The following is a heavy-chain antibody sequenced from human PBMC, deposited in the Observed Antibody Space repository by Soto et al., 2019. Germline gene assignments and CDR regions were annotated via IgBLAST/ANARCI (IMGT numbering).Heavy chain of an antibody. CDR2: INAGNGNT. CDR3: ARDRKAVAATTFDY. J-gene: IGHJ4*02. Sequence: QVQLVQSGAEVKKPGASVKVSCKASGYTFTSYAMHWVRQAPGQRLEWMGWINAGNGNTKYSQKFQGRVTITRDTSASTAYMELSSLRSEDTAVYYCARDRKAVAATTFDYWGQGTLVTVSS. V-gene: IGHV1-3*01. CDR1: GYTFTSYA. D-gene: IGHD2-15*01.